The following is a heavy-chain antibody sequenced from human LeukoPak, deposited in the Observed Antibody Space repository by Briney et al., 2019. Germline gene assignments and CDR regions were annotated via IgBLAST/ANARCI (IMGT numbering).Heavy chain of an antibody. J-gene: IGHJ4*02. Sequence: ASVKVSCKASGYTFTSYDISWVRQAPGQGLEWMGWISAYNGNTNYAQKLQGRVTMTTDTSTSTAYMELRRLRSDDTAVYYCARDPPDYYDSSGSDYWGQGTLVTVSS. CDR2: ISAYNGNT. CDR3: ARDPPDYYDSSGSDY. D-gene: IGHD3-22*01. CDR1: GYTFTSYD. V-gene: IGHV1-18*01.